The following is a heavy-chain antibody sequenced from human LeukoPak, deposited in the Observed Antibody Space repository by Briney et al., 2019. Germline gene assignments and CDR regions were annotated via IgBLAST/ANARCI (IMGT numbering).Heavy chain of an antibody. J-gene: IGHJ5*01. CDR3: AKPISGGLAVTADWFHP. Sequence: GGSLRLSCAASGFAFSFYAMSWLRQPPGKGLEWVSTINANSGTTSYAASVRGRFTISRDNSKNTLYLQVNTLRADDTATYYCAKPISGGLAVTADWFHPWGQGTLVVVSS. CDR1: GFAFSFYA. D-gene: IGHD6-19*01. V-gene: IGHV3-23*01. CDR2: INANSGTT.